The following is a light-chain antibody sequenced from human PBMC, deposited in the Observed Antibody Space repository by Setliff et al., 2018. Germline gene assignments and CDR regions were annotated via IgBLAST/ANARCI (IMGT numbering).Light chain of an antibody. CDR2: DVS. CDR3: SSYTSRSTRV. CDR1: SSDVGDYKY. Sequence: QSALAQPASVSGSPGQSLTISCTGTSSDVGDYKYVSWYQQLPGKAPKLIIFDVSNRPSGIPNLFSGSKSGNTASLSISGLQAEDEADCYCSSYTSRSTRVFGTGTKVTVL. V-gene: IGLV2-14*03. J-gene: IGLJ1*01.